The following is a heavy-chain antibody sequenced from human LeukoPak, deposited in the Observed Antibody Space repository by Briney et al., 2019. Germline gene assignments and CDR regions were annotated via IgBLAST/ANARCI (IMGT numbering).Heavy chain of an antibody. CDR3: ASGGGNSFRPTDY. V-gene: IGHV1-69*13. CDR1: GGTFISYA. CDR2: IIPIFGTA. Sequence: GASVKVSCKASGGTFISYAISWVRQAPGQGLEWMGGIIPIFGTANYAQKFQGRVTITADESTSTAYMELSSLRSEDTAVYYCASGGGNSFRPTDYWGQGTLVTVSS. J-gene: IGHJ4*02. D-gene: IGHD4-23*01.